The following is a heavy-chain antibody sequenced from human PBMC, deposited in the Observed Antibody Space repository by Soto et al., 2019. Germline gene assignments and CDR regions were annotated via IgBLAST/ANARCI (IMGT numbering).Heavy chain of an antibody. V-gene: IGHV3-23*01. CDR1: GFTFSSYA. Sequence: EVQLLESGGGLVQPGGSLRLSCAASGFTFSSYAMSWVRQAPGKGLEWVSAISGSGGSTYYADSVKGRFTISRDNSKNTLYLQMNSLRAEDTAVYYCAKDQYSSGWYSYYFDYWGQGTLVTVSS. CDR3: AKDQYSSGWYSYYFDY. D-gene: IGHD6-19*01. J-gene: IGHJ4*02. CDR2: ISGSGGST.